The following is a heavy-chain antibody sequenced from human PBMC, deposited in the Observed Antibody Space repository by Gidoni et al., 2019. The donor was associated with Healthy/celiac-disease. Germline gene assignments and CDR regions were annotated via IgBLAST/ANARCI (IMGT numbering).Heavy chain of an antibody. V-gene: IGHV1-18*01. CDR1: GYTFTSYG. CDR3: ARGRITIFGVVIIDAFDI. J-gene: IGHJ3*02. Sequence: QVQLVQSGAEVKKPGASVKVSCKASGYTFTSYGLSWVRQAPGQGLEWMGWISAYNGNTNYAQKLQGRVTMTTDTSTSTAYMELRSLRSDDTAVYYCARGRITIFGVVIIDAFDIWGQGTMVTVSS. CDR2: ISAYNGNT. D-gene: IGHD3-3*01.